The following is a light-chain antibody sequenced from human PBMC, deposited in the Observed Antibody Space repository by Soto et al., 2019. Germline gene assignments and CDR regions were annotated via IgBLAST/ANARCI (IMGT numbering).Light chain of an antibody. CDR2: GAS. CDR3: QQYGSSPFT. Sequence: EIVLTQSPGTLSLSPGERATLSCRASQSFSSSSLAWYQQKPGQAPRLLIYGASSRATGIPDRFSGSGSGTDFTLTISRLEPEDFAVYYCQQYGSSPFTFGPGTQVDIK. V-gene: IGKV3-20*01. CDR1: QSFSSSS. J-gene: IGKJ3*01.